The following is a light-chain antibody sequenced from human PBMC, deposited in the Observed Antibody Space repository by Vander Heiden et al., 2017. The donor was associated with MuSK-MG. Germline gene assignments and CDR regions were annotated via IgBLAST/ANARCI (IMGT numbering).Light chain of an antibody. Sequence: DIQMTQSPSTLSASVGDRVTITCRASQSASVWLAWYQQKPGKAPKLLIYDGSTLHRGGPSRFSGSGAETHFTLTISSLQPDDFATYYCQQDESYPWTFGQGTKVEIK. CDR2: DGS. CDR1: QSASVW. CDR3: QQDESYPWT. J-gene: IGKJ1*01. V-gene: IGKV1-5*01.